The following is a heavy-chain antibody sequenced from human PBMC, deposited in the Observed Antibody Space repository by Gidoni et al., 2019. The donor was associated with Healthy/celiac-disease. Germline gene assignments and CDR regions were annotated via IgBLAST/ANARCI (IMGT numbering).Heavy chain of an antibody. CDR1: GFTFSSYS. J-gene: IGHJ5*02. CDR2: ISSSSSYI. Sequence: EVQLVESGGGLVKPGGSLRLSCAASGFTFSSYSMTWVRQAPGKGLEWVSSISSSSSYIYYADSVKGRFTISRDNAKNSLYLQMNSLRAEDTAVYYCARSAGQDYDFWSGYYTDWFDPWGQGTLVTVSS. V-gene: IGHV3-21*01. CDR3: ARSAGQDYDFWSGYYTDWFDP. D-gene: IGHD3-3*01.